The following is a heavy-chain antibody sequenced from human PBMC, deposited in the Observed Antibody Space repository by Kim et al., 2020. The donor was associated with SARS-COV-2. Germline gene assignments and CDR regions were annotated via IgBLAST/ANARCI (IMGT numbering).Heavy chain of an antibody. CDR1: GFTFSSYS. Sequence: GGSLRLSCAASGFTFSSYSMNWVRQAPGKGLEWVSSISSSSSYIYYADSVKGRFTISRDNAKNSLYLQMNSLRAEDTAVYYCARVGYYYDSSGYYRYWGQGTLVTVSS. CDR2: ISSSSSYI. D-gene: IGHD3-22*01. J-gene: IGHJ4*02. V-gene: IGHV3-21*01. CDR3: ARVGYYYDSSGYYRY.